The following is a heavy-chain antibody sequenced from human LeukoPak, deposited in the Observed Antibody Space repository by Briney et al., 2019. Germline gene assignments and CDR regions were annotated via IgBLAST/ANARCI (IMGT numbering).Heavy chain of an antibody. CDR3: AKDTPLCYFDY. J-gene: IGHJ4*02. V-gene: IGHV3-30*02. Sequence: GGSLRLSCAASGFTFSSYGMHWIRQAPGKGLEWVAFIRNDGGIIYNADSVKGRFTISRDNSKNTLYVQMNSLRADDTAVYYCAKDTPLCYFDYWGQGTQVTVSS. CDR1: GFTFSSYG. CDR2: IRNDGGII. D-gene: IGHD3-16*01.